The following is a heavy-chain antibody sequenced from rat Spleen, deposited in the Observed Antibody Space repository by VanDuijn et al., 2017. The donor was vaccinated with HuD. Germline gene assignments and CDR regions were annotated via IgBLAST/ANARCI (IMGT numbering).Heavy chain of an antibody. V-gene: IGHV5-25*01. D-gene: IGHD1-11*01. Sequence: EVQLVESGGGLVQPGRSMKLSCAASGFTFSNYYMAWVRQAPTKGLEWVASISTGGGNTYYPDSVKGRFTISRDNAKSTLYLQMDSLRSEDTATYYCARHTPINFYWYFDFWGPGTMVTVSS. CDR3: ARHTPINFYWYFDF. CDR1: GFTFSNYY. CDR2: ISTGGGNT. J-gene: IGHJ1*01.